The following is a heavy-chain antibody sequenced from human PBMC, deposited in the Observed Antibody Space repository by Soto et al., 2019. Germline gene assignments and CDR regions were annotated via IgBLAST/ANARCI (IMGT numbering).Heavy chain of an antibody. CDR3: AHCALYDFWSGYYYYMDV. V-gene: IGHV2-5*02. Sequence: HGLDLEWLALIYWDDDKRYSPSLKSRLTITKDTSKNQVVLTMTNMDPVDTATYYCAHCALYDFWSGYYYYMDVWGKGTTVTVSS. J-gene: IGHJ6*03. D-gene: IGHD3-3*01. CDR2: IYWDDDK.